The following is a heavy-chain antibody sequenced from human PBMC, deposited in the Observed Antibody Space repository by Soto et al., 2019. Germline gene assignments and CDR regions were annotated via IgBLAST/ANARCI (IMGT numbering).Heavy chain of an antibody. D-gene: IGHD6-13*01. CDR2: IYHSGST. CDR1: GYSISSGYY. V-gene: IGHV4-38-2*02. Sequence: PSETLSLTCSVSGYSISSGYYWGWIRPPPGKGLEWIGSIYHSGSTYYNPSLKSRVTISVDTSKNQFSLKLSSVTAADTAVYYRARDSSSWYEDYYYGMDVWGQGTTVTVSS. J-gene: IGHJ6*02. CDR3: ARDSSSWYEDYYYGMDV.